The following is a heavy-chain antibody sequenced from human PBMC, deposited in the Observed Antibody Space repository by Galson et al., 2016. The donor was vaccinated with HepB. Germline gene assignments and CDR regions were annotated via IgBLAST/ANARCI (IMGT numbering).Heavy chain of an antibody. CDR2: VIPMFGTA. D-gene: IGHD6-13*01. J-gene: IGHJ4*02. V-gene: IGHV1-69*13. CDR3: ARDGVSERGSFFYFDS. Sequence: SVKVSCKATGGNFRNFPLSWVRQAPGQGLEWMGGVIPMFGTAKYAQKFQGRVSITADDSPSTAYMELHSLRFDDTAVYFCARDGVSERGSFFYFDSWGQGTLVTVSS. CDR1: GGNFRNFP.